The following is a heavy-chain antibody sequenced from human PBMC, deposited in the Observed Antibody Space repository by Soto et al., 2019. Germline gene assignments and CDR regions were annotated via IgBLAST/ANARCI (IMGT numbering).Heavy chain of an antibody. Sequence: SETLSLTCTVSGGSISSSSYYWGWIRQPPGKGLEWIGSIYYSGSTYYNPSLKSRVTISVDTSKNQFSLKLSSATAADTAVYYCARLVIVGATTGFDYWGQGTLVTVSS. J-gene: IGHJ4*02. D-gene: IGHD1-26*01. CDR2: IYYSGST. V-gene: IGHV4-39*01. CDR1: GGSISSSSYY. CDR3: ARLVIVGATTGFDY.